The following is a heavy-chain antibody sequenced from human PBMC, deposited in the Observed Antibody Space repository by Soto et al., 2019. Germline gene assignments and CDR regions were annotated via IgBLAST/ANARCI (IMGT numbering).Heavy chain of an antibody. D-gene: IGHD4-4*01. CDR3: ARGGKSTPESYYGMEV. Sequence: QVQLVESGGGLVKPGGSLRLSCAASGYTFSDYYITWVRQAPGKGLEWLSYISGGSTYINYADSVKGRFIISRDNAKNSVDLQMNSLRDEDTAVYYCARGGKSTPESYYGMEVWGQGTTVTVSS. CDR1: GYTFSDYY. V-gene: IGHV3-11*06. J-gene: IGHJ6*02. CDR2: ISGGSTYI.